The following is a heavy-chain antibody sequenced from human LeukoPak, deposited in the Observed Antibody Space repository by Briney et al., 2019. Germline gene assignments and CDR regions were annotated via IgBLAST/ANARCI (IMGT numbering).Heavy chain of an antibody. Sequence: SETLSLTCTVSGGAISSSSYYWGWIRQPPGKGLEWIGIIYYSGSTYYNPSLKSRLTISVDTSKNQFSLKLSSVTATDTAVYYCARRGYCSSTSCYEYWFDPWGQGTLVTVSS. CDR3: ARRGYCSSTSCYEYWFDP. J-gene: IGHJ5*02. CDR2: IYYSGST. V-gene: IGHV4-39*01. D-gene: IGHD2-2*01. CDR1: GGAISSSSYY.